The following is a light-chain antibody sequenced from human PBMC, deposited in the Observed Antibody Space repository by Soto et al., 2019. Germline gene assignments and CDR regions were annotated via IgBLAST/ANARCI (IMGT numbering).Light chain of an antibody. CDR2: GAS. V-gene: IGKV3-15*01. CDR3: QQYNNWPPGFT. CDR1: QSVRSN. J-gene: IGKJ3*01. Sequence: EIVMTQSPATLSVSPGERATLSCRASQSVRSNLAWYQQKPGQAPRLLMYGASTKATGIPARFSGSGSGTEFTLTISSLQSEVFAVYYCQQYNNWPPGFTFGPGTKVDIK.